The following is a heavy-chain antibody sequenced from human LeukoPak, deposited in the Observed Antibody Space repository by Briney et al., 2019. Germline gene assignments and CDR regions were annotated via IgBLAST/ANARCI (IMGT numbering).Heavy chain of an antibody. V-gene: IGHV4-61*01. D-gene: IGHD3-3*01. CDR3: ARVRVTIFGVVIYYYGMDV. Sequence: PSETLSLTCTVSGGSVSSGSYYWSWIRQPPGKGLEWIVYIYYSGSTNYNPSLKSRVTISVDTSKNQFSLKPSSVTAADTAVYYCARVRVTIFGVVIYYYGMDVWGQGTTVTVSS. J-gene: IGHJ6*02. CDR2: IYYSGST. CDR1: GGSVSSGSYY.